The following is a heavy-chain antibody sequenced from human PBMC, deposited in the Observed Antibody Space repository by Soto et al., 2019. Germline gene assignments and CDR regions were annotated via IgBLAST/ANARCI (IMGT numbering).Heavy chain of an antibody. CDR1: GGSISSGNYY. V-gene: IGHV4-30-4*01. Sequence: SETLSLTCTVSGGSISSGNYYWSWIRQPPGKGLEWIGFISYSGSTYYSTSLKSRVTISVDTSKSQFSLNLSFVTAADTAVYYCARPLWRDDYNWGYFDLWGRGTLVTVSS. CDR2: ISYSGST. CDR3: ARPLWRDDYNWGYFDL. D-gene: IGHD4-4*01. J-gene: IGHJ2*01.